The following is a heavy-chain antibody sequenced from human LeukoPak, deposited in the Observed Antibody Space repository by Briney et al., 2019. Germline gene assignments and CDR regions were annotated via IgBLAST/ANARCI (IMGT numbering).Heavy chain of an antibody. J-gene: IGHJ4*02. CDR1: GYTFTSYG. D-gene: IGHD4-17*01. CDR2: ISAYNGNT. Sequence: EASVTVSCKASGYTFTSYGISWVRQAPGQGLEWMGWISAYNGNTNYAQKLQGRVTMTTDTSTSTAYMELRSLRSDDTAVYYCARARFGYGDYVENFDYWGQGTLVTVSS. CDR3: ARARFGYGDYVENFDY. V-gene: IGHV1-18*01.